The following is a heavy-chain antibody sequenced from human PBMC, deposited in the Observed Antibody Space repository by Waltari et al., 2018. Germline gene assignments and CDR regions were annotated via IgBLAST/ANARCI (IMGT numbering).Heavy chain of an antibody. CDR2: INHRGST. CDR3: ARGTMGIEARPGMVYYFDY. CDR1: GGSFSGYY. Sequence: QVQLQQWGAGLLKPSETLSHTCAVYGGSFSGYYWRWLRQPPGTGLGWIGEINHRGSTNYNPSLKSRVTISVDTSKTQFSLKRSSVTAADTAVYYCARGTMGIEARPGMVYYFDYWGQGTLVTVSS. V-gene: IGHV4-34*01. D-gene: IGHD6-6*01. J-gene: IGHJ4*02.